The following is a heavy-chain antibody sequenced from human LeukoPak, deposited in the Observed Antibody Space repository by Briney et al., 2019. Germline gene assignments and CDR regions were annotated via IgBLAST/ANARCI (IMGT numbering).Heavy chain of an antibody. J-gene: IGHJ4*02. D-gene: IGHD6-19*01. CDR1: GFMFTEYG. Sequence: GGSLRLSCAASGFMFTEYGMHWVRQAPGKGLEWVAFIRHDGSDKLYAESVKGRFTISRDNSKNTVSPQMNSLRSGDTAVYYCAKDWGGRGCCGDYFDYWGQGSLVTVSS. CDR2: IRHDGSDK. V-gene: IGHV3-30*02. CDR3: AKDWGGRGCCGDYFDY.